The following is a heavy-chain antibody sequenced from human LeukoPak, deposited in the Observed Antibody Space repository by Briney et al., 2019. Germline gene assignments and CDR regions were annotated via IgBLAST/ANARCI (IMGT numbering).Heavy chain of an antibody. D-gene: IGHD3-10*01. J-gene: IGHJ4*02. Sequence: GESLKISCKGSGYSFTSYWIGWVRQMPGKGLEWMGIIYPGDSDTRYSPSFQGQVTISADKSISTAYLQWSSLKASDTAMYYCVRLGGYYGSGSYYDYWGQGTLVTVSS. CDR3: VRLGGYYGSGSYYDY. CDR2: IYPGDSDT. V-gene: IGHV5-51*01. CDR1: GYSFTSYW.